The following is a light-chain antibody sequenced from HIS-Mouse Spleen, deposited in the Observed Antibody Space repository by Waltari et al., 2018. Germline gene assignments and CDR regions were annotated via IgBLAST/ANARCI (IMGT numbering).Light chain of an antibody. CDR2: EDS. V-gene: IGLV3-10*01. CDR3: YSTDSSGNHVV. CDR1: ALPTKS. Sequence: SYELTQPPSVSVSPGQTARITCSGDALPTKSSYWYQQKSGQAPVLVIYEDSKRPSGIPERFSGSSSGTMATLTISGAQVEDEADYYCYSTDSSGNHVVFGGGTKLTVL. J-gene: IGLJ2*01.